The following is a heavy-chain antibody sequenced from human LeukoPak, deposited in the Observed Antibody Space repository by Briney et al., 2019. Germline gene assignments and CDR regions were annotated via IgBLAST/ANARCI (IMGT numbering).Heavy chain of an antibody. J-gene: IGHJ4*02. D-gene: IGHD3-22*01. CDR1: GFTFSSYW. Sequence: PGGSLRLSCAASGFTFSSYWMHWVRQAPGKGLEWVSGISWNSGSIGYADSVKGRFTISRDNAKNSLYLQMNSLRAEDTALYFCARQYFYDSYFDYWGQGTLVTVSS. CDR2: ISWNSGSI. V-gene: IGHV3-9*01. CDR3: ARQYFYDSYFDY.